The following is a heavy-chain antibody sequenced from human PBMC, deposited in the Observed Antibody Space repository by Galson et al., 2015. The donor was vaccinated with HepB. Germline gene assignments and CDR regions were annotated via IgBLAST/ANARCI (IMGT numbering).Heavy chain of an antibody. CDR1: GDSITSSHW. Sequence: ETLSLTCAVTGDSITSSHWWSWVRQPPGKGLEWIGEIFHTGIINYNPSLKGRGAVSVDKAKNQFSLKLKSVTAADTAVYYCARGLRDYNLGRDYLDLWGQGTLVSVSS. J-gene: IGHJ4*02. V-gene: IGHV4-4*02. CDR3: ARGLRDYNLGRDYLDL. CDR2: IFHTGII. D-gene: IGHD3-16*01.